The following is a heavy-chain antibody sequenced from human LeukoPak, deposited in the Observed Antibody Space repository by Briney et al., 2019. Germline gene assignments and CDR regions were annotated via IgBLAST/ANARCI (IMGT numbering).Heavy chain of an antibody. Sequence: ASVTVSFKASGYFFTDYYMHWVRPAPGQGLEGMGWINPNSGDTKYAQNFQGRVTMTRDLSISTAYMDLTRLRSGDTAVYYCARGLDFGDTDVVPFDFWGQGTLVTVSS. V-gene: IGHV1-2*02. J-gene: IGHJ4*02. CDR2: INPNSGDT. CDR3: ARGLDFGDTDVVPFDF. D-gene: IGHD2-21*02. CDR1: GYFFTDYY.